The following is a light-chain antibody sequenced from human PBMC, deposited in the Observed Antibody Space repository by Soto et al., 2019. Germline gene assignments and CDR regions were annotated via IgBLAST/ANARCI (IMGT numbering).Light chain of an antibody. CDR1: RSDVGGYNY. J-gene: IGLJ3*02. CDR2: DVS. CDR3: SSYTSSSTLEV. Sequence: QSALTQPASVSGSPGQSITLSCTGTRSDVGGYNYVSWYQQHPGKAPKLMIYDVSNRPSGVSNRFSGSKSGNTASLTISGLQAEDEADYYCSSYTSSSTLEVFGGGTKLTVL. V-gene: IGLV2-14*01.